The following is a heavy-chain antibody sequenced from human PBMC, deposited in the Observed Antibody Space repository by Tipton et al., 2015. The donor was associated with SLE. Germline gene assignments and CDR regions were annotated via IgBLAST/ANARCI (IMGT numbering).Heavy chain of an antibody. Sequence: TLSLTCTVSGYSISSDYYWGRIRQPPGKGLEWIGYIYYSGSTYYNPSLKSRVTISVDTSKNQFPLKLSSVTAADTAVYYCAREEENDFWSGGDAFDIWGQGTMVTVSS. V-gene: IGHV4-31*02. CDR3: AREEENDFWSGGDAFDI. CDR1: GYSISSDYY. D-gene: IGHD3-3*01. CDR2: IYYSGST. J-gene: IGHJ3*02.